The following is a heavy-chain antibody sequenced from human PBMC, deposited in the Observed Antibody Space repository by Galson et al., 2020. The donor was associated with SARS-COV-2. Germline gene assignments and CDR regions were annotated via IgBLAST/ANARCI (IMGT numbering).Heavy chain of an antibody. CDR2: ISSNGETT. CDR3: ARDSLVRSGSYYIRGAIDI. D-gene: IGHD3-10*01. Sequence: GESLKISCAASGFNFSSCAMHWVRQAPGKGLEYVSAISSNGETTYYANSLKGRFTISRDNSKNTLYLQMGSLRAEDMAVYFCARDSLVRSGSYYIRGAIDIWGQGTMVAVSS. J-gene: IGHJ3*02. V-gene: IGHV3-64*01. CDR1: GFNFSSCA.